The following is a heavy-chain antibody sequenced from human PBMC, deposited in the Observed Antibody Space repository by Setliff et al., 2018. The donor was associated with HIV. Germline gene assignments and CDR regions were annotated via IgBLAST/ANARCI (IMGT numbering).Heavy chain of an antibody. J-gene: IGHJ5*02. D-gene: IGHD2-2*01. Sequence: SETLSLTCDVSGFSISSRYYWGWIRQSPGKGLEWIGNIYHTGSSYYNPSLNDRATISLDTSKNQFSLKLNSVTAADTAVYYCARDRVPYSSSPSALDPWGQGTQVTVSS. CDR3: ARDRVPYSSSPSALDP. CDR2: IYHTGSS. V-gene: IGHV4-38-2*02. CDR1: GFSISSRYY.